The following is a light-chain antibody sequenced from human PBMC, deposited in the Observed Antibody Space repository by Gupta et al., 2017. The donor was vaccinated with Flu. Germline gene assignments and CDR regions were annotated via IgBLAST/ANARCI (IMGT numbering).Light chain of an antibody. Sequence: QSVLTQPPSASGTPGQRVTNSCSGSRSDIGSNIVNWYQQVPGTAPRLLIYDNNKRPLGVPDRVSGSKSGTSASLASSRLQSEDEADYFCATWDDTLKRQVFGGGTKLTVL. CDR1: RSDIGSNI. CDR3: ATWDDTLKRQV. J-gene: IGLJ3*02. CDR2: DNN. V-gene: IGLV1-44*01.